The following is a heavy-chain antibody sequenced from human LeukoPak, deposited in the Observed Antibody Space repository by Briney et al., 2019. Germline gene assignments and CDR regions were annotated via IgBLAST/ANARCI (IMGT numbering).Heavy chain of an antibody. CDR2: IYYSGST. J-gene: IGHJ4*02. D-gene: IGHD6-19*01. CDR1: GGSIGSYY. CDR3: ARVRSSGWYFYYFDY. Sequence: SETLSLTCTVSGGSIGSYYWSWIRQPPGKGLEWIGYIYYSGSTNYNPSLKSRVTISVDTSKNQFSLKLSSVTAADTAVYYCARVRSSGWYFYYFDYWGQGTLVTVSS. V-gene: IGHV4-59*01.